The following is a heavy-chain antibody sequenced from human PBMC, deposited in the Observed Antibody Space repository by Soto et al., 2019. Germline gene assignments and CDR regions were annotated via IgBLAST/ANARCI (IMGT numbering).Heavy chain of an antibody. D-gene: IGHD3-22*01. CDR1: GGSISSSNW. Sequence: PSETLSLTCAVSGGSISSSNWWSWVRQPPGKGLEWIGEIYHSGSTNYNPSLKSRVTISVDKSKNQFSLKLSSVTAADTAVYYCARGRRYYYDSSGYVSVHDYWGQGTLVTV. CDR2: IYHSGST. J-gene: IGHJ4*02. CDR3: ARGRRYYYDSSGYVSVHDY. V-gene: IGHV4-4*02.